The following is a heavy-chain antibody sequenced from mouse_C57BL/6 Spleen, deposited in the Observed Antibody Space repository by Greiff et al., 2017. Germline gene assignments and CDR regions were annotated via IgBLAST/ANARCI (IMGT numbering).Heavy chain of an antibody. CDR2: INSDGSST. V-gene: IGHV5-16*01. Sequence: EVKLVESEGGLVQPGSSMKLSCTASGFTFSDYYMAWVRQVPEKGLEWVANINSDGSSTYYLDSLKSRFIISRDNAKNILYLQMSSLKSEDTATYYCARDLGRGYFDYWGQGTTLTVSS. CDR1: GFTFSDYY. D-gene: IGHD4-1*01. CDR3: ARDLGRGYFDY. J-gene: IGHJ2*01.